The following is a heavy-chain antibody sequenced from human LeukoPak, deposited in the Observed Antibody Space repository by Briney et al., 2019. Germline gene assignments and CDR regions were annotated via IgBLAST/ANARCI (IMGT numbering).Heavy chain of an antibody. CDR1: GFTVSSNY. J-gene: IGHJ4*02. D-gene: IGHD6-19*01. CDR2: IYSGGST. Sequence: GGSLRLSCAASGFTVSSNYMNWVRQAPGKGLEWVSVIYSGGSTFYADSVKGRFTVSRDNSKNTLYLQMNSLRAEDTAVYYCARERAPRIAVAGMKYWGQGTLVTVSS. V-gene: IGHV3-53*05. CDR3: ARERAPRIAVAGMKY.